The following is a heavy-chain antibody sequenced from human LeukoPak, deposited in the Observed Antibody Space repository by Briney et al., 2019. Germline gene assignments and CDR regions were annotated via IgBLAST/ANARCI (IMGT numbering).Heavy chain of an antibody. V-gene: IGHV4-34*01. D-gene: IGHD3-16*01. Sequence: SETLSLTCAVYGGSFSGYYWSWIRQPPGKGLEWIGEINHSGSTNYNPSLKSRVTMSVDTSKNQFSLKLSSVTAADTAVYHCARSRGGYGDYGSWFDPWGQGILVTVSS. CDR2: INHSGST. J-gene: IGHJ5*02. CDR1: GGSFSGYY. CDR3: ARSRGGYGDYGSWFDP.